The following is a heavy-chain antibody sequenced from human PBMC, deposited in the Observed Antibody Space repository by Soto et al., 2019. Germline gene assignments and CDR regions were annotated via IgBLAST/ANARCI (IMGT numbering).Heavy chain of an antibody. D-gene: IGHD1-26*01. Sequence: GGSLRLSXAASGFTFSSYSMNWVRQAPGKGLEWVSSISSSSSYIYYADSVKGRFTISRDNAKNSLYLQMNSLRAEDTAVYYCARDLRSGSYGMDVWGQGTTVTVSS. CDR3: ARDLRSGSYGMDV. V-gene: IGHV3-21*01. J-gene: IGHJ6*02. CDR1: GFTFSSYS. CDR2: ISSSSSYI.